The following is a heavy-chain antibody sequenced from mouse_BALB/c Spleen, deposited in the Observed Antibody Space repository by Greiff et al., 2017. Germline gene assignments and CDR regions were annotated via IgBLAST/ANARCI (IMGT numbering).Heavy chain of an antibody. CDR3: ARWGTTVVAAYYFDY. CDR2: INPYNDGT. D-gene: IGHD1-1*01. J-gene: IGHJ2*01. V-gene: IGHV1-14*01. Sequence: VQLQQSGPELVKPGASVKMSCKASGYTFTSYVMHWVKQKPGQGLEWIGYINPYNDGTKYNEKFKGKATLTSDKSSSTAYMELSSLTSEDSAVYYCARWGTTVVAAYYFDYWGQGTTLTVSS. CDR1: GYTFTSYV.